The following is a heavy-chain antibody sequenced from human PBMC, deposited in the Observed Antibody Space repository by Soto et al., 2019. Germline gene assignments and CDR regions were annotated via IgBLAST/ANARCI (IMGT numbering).Heavy chain of an antibody. CDR3: ARDRGGWGMAYYFDY. CDR2: TLYDGRNK. J-gene: IGHJ4*02. Sequence: QVQLVESGGGVVQPGRSLRLSCAASGFTFSSYAMHWVRQAPGKGLEWVAVTLYDGRNKYYADSVKGRFTISRDNSKNTLYLQMNSLRAEDTAVYYCARDRGGWGMAYYFDYRGQGTLVTVSS. D-gene: IGHD3-16*01. V-gene: IGHV3-30*04. CDR1: GFTFSSYA.